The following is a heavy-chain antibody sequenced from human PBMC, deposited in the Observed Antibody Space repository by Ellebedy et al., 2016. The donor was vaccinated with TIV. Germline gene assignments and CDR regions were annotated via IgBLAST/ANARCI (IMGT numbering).Heavy chain of an antibody. CDR2: ISSSGRT. CDR1: GASVSSANYH. D-gene: IGHD4-17*01. V-gene: IGHV4-61*01. Sequence: MPGGSLRLSCTVSGASVSSANYHWTCFRQPPGKGLAWIGYISSSGRTDYKHSLKSRMAISVDTSRNQISLKLSSVTAADTAVYYCSAAYGRETPAYWGQGTLVTVSS. CDR3: SAAYGRETPAY. J-gene: IGHJ4*02.